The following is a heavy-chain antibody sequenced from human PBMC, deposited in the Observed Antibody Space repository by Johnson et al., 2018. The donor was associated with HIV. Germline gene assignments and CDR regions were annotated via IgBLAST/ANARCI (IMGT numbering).Heavy chain of an antibody. J-gene: IGHJ3*02. V-gene: IGHV3-30*03. D-gene: IGHD3-3*01. Sequence: QVQLVESGGGVVQPGRSLRLSCAASGFTFSTYAMRWVRQAPGKGLEWVAVISYDGSNKYCADSVKGRFTISRDNSKNTLYLQMNSLRAEDTAVYYCARDPYLYYDVWSGGFAFDIWGQGTMVTVSS. CDR3: ARDPYLYYDVWSGGFAFDI. CDR2: ISYDGSNK. CDR1: GFTFSTYA.